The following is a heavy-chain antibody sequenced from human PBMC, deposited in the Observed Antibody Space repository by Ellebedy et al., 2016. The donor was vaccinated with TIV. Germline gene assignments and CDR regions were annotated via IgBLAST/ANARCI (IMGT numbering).Heavy chain of an antibody. CDR1: GFRFSDYY. J-gene: IGHJ4*02. CDR3: ARRKDGGTDGLDF. D-gene: IGHD3-3*01. Sequence: PGGSLRLSCAASGFRFSDYYIDWVRQAPGRGLEWVGRVRRSVQSHSTEYAASVRGRFTISRDDAKTSVYLQMNSLKTEDTAVYYCARRKDGGTDGLDFWGQGTQVIVSS. V-gene: IGHV3-72*01. CDR2: VRRSVQSHST.